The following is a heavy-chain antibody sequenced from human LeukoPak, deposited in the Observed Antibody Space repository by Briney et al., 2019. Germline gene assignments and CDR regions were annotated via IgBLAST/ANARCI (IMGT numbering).Heavy chain of an antibody. CDR2: VSNSGGAT. Sequence: PGGSLRLSCAASGFTFSSYAMNWVRQAPGKGLEWVSGVSNSGGATYYADSVKGRFTISRDNSKNTLYLQMNSLRAEDAAVYYCARRDIATAGTRWYYFDFWGQGTLVTVSS. D-gene: IGHD6-13*01. J-gene: IGHJ4*02. V-gene: IGHV3-23*01. CDR1: GFTFSSYA. CDR3: ARRDIATAGTRWYYFDF.